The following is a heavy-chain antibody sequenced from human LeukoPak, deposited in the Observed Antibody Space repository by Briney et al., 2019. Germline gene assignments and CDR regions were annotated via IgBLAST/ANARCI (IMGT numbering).Heavy chain of an antibody. CDR3: ARGTMTTVTYYFDY. D-gene: IGHD4-17*01. Sequence: PSETLSLTCAVYGGSFSGYYWSWIRQPPGKGLEWIGEINHSGSTNYDPSLKSRVTISVDTSKNQFSLKLSSVTAADTAVYYCARGTMTTVTYYFDYWGQGTLVTVSS. CDR1: GGSFSGYY. J-gene: IGHJ4*02. V-gene: IGHV4-34*01. CDR2: INHSGST.